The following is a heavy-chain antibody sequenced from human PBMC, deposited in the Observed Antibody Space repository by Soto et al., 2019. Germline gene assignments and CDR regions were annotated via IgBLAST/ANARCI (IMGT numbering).Heavy chain of an antibody. Sequence: PSETLSLTCTVSGGSISSYYWSWIRQPPGKGLEWIGYIYYSGSTNYNPSLKSRVTISVDTSKNQFSLKLSSVTAADTAVYYCARDGLEQAFDYWGPGILVTLSS. J-gene: IGHJ4*02. CDR1: GGSISSYY. CDR2: IYYSGST. CDR3: ARDGLEQAFDY. D-gene: IGHD1-1*01. V-gene: IGHV4-59*12.